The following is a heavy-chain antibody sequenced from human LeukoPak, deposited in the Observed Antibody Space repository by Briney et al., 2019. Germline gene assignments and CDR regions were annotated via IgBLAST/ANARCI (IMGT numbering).Heavy chain of an antibody. J-gene: IGHJ4*02. D-gene: IGHD5-18*01. V-gene: IGHV3-21*01. CDR1: GFTFSSYS. Sequence: GGSLRLSCAASGFTFSSYSMNWVRQAPGKGLEWVSSISSSSSYMYYADSVKGRFTISRDNAKNSLYLQMNSLRAEDTAVYYCARELTAMVTPLLDYWGQGTLVTVSS. CDR3: ARELTAMVTPLLDY. CDR2: ISSSSSYM.